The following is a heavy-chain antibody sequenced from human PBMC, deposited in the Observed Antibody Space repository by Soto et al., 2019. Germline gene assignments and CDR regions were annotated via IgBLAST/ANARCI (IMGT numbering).Heavy chain of an antibody. CDR2: ISYDGSNK. CDR3: AKDRIAARPYYYYGMDV. CDR1: GFTFSSYG. J-gene: IGHJ6*02. Sequence: GGSLRLSCAASGFTFSSYGMHWVRQAPGKGLEWVAVISYDGSNKYYADSVKGRFTISRDNSKNTLYLQMNSLRAEDTAVYYCAKDRIAARPYYYYGMDVWGQGTTVTVSS. V-gene: IGHV3-30*18. D-gene: IGHD6-6*01.